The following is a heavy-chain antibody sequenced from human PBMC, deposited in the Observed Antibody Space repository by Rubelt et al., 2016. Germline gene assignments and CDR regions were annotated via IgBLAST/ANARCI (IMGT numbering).Heavy chain of an antibody. V-gene: IGHV4-59*08. CDR3: ARWSDGDYVDY. CDR2: IYYSGST. Sequence: QVQLQESGPGLVKPSETLSLTCTVSGGSISSYYWSWIRQPPGKGLEWIGYIYYSGSTNYNPSLKSRVTISVDTSKNQFSLKLSSVTAADTAVYYCARWSDGDYVDYWGQGTLVTVSS. D-gene: IGHD4-17*01. CDR1: GGSISSYY. J-gene: IGHJ4*02.